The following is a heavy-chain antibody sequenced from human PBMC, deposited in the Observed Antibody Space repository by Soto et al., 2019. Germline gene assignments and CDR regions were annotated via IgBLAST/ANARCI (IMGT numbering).Heavy chain of an antibody. V-gene: IGHV3-48*02. Sequence: EVQLVESGGGLVQPGGSLRLSCAASGFTFSSYSMNWVRQAPGKGLEWVSYISSSSSTIYYADSVKGRFTISRDNAKNSLYLQMNSLRDEDMAVYYCARDHGYSSGWYPLTGFDYWGQGTLVTVSS. CDR1: GFTFSSYS. CDR3: ARDHGYSSGWYPLTGFDY. D-gene: IGHD6-19*01. J-gene: IGHJ4*02. CDR2: ISSSSSTI.